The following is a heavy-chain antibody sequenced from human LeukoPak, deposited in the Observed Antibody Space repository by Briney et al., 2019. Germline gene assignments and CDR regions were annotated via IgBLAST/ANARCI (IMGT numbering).Heavy chain of an antibody. D-gene: IGHD6-13*01. CDR1: GGSVSSGSYY. CDR3: ARRGPNSGSWYRYFAL. CDR2: MSYSGST. Sequence: SETLSLTCTVSGGSVSSGSYYWSWIRQPPGKGLEWIGYMSYSGSTNYSPSLESRVTISVDTSKNQFSLKLSSVTAADTAVYYCARRGPNSGSWYRYFALWGRGTLVTVSS. V-gene: IGHV4-61*01. J-gene: IGHJ2*01.